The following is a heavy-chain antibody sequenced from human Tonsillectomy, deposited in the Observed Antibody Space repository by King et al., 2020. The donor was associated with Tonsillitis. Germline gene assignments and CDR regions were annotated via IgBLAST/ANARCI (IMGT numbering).Heavy chain of an antibody. J-gene: IGHJ6*02. CDR2: ISSSGSTI. CDR3: ARDQPTAAAAYYYYGMDV. V-gene: IGHV3-11*01. D-gene: IGHD6-13*01. Sequence: VQLVESGGGLVKPGGSLRLSCAASGFTFSDYYMSWIRQAPGKGLEWVSYISSSGSTIYYADSVKGRFTISRDNAKNSLYLQMNSLRAEDTAVYYCARDQPTAAAAYYYYGMDVWVQGTTVTVSS. CDR1: GFTFSDYY.